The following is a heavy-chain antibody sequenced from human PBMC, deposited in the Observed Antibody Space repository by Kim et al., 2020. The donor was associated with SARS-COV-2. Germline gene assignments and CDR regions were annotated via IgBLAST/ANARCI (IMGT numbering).Heavy chain of an antibody. CDR2: IYYSGST. D-gene: IGHD3-10*01. V-gene: IGHV4-59*13. J-gene: IGHJ4*02. Sequence: SETLSLTCTVSGGSISYYYWSWIRQPPGKGLEWVGYIYYSGSTNYSPSLKSRVTISVDTSKNQFSLKLSSVTAADTAVYYCARELSESGEYFFDYWGQGT. CDR1: GGSISYYY. CDR3: ARELSESGEYFFDY.